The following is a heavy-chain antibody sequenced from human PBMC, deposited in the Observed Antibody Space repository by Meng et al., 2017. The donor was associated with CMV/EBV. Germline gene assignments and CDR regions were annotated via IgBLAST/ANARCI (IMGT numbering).Heavy chain of an antibody. V-gene: IGHV4-59*01. CDR2: FYYSGST. D-gene: IGHD4-17*01. J-gene: IGHJ6*02. Sequence: SETLSPTCTVSGGSISSYYWSWIRQLPGKGLEWIGYFYYSGSTNYNPSLKSRVSISVDTSKNQFSLKLSSVTAADTAVYYCARDLGGYGDYAYYYGMDVWGQGATVTVSS. CDR1: GGSISSYY. CDR3: ARDLGGYGDYAYYYGMDV.